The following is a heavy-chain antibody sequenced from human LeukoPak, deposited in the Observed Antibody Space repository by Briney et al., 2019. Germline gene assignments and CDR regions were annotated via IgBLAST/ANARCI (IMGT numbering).Heavy chain of an antibody. J-gene: IGHJ6*03. D-gene: IGHD3-9*01. V-gene: IGHV3-21*01. CDR2: ISRSSSYI. CDR3: ARDQYYDILTGYYGYYYMDV. CDR1: GFTFSIYN. Sequence: GGSLRLSCAASGFTFSIYNMNGVRQAPGKALEWVSSISRSSSYIYYAGSVKGQFTITRDNAKNSLYLQMNSLRAEDTAVYYCARDQYYDILTGYYGYYYMDVWGKGTTVTVSS.